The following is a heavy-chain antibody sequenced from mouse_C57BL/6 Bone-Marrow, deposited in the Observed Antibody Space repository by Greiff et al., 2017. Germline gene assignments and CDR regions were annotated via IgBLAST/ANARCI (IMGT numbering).Heavy chain of an antibody. D-gene: IGHD1-1*01. CDR1: GFTFSNYW. CDR2: IRLKSDNYAT. J-gene: IGHJ3*01. V-gene: IGHV6-3*01. CDR3: PLITTVVAKAY. Sequence: EVKLMESGGGLVQPGGSMKLSCVASGFTFSNYWMNWVRQSPEKGLEWVAQIRLKSDNYATHYAESVKGRFTISRDDSKSSVYLQMNNLRAEDTGIYYCPLITTVVAKAYWGQGTLVTVSA.